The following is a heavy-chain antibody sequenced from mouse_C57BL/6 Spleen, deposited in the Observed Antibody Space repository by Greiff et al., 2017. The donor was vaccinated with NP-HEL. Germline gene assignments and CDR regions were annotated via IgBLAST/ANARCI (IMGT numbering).Heavy chain of an antibody. CDR1: GYAFTNYL. CDR2: INPGSGGT. CDR3: ARYDPILEYYFDY. D-gene: IGHD2-12*01. J-gene: IGHJ2*01. V-gene: IGHV1-54*01. Sequence: QVQLKESGAELVRPGTSVKVSCKASGYAFTNYLIEWVKQRPGQGLEWIGVINPGSGGTNYNEKFKGKATLTADKSSSTAYMQLSSLTSEDSAVYFCARYDPILEYYFDYWGQGTTLTVSS.